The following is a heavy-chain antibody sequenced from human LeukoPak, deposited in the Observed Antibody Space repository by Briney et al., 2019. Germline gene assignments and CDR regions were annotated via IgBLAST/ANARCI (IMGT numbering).Heavy chain of an antibody. CDR1: GYSFTSYY. CDR2: IWPGDSDT. V-gene: IGHV5-51*01. Sequence: GESLKISCKGSGYSFTSYYIAWVRQMPGKGLEWMGIIWPGDSDTRYSPSFQGQVTISADKSISTAYLQWSSLKASDTAIYYCARLYGSGSYHSSLGHWGQGTLVTVSS. CDR3: ARLYGSGSYHSSLGH. J-gene: IGHJ4*02. D-gene: IGHD3-10*01.